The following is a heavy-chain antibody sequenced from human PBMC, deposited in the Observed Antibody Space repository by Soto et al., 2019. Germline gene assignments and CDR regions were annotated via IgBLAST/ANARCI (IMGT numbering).Heavy chain of an antibody. CDR3: ARGVDPVLSLDGNDY. CDR1: GVSIRDANYF. Sequence: QLQLQESGPGLVKPSETLSLTCTVSGVSIRDANYFWGWIRQAPGKGLEWVGTVYRSGSTYSNPSLKSRLTMSVDTSQNQFSPHLNSVTAADTAVYYCARGVDPVLSLDGNDYWGQGTLVTVSS. CDR2: VYRSGST. D-gene: IGHD3-16*01. V-gene: IGHV4-39*01. J-gene: IGHJ1*01.